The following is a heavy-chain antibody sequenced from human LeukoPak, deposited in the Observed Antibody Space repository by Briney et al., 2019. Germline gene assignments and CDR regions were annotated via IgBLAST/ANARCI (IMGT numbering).Heavy chain of an antibody. V-gene: IGHV4-59*12. CDR2: IYYSGST. CDR3: ARDLGSAQPGF. J-gene: IGHJ4*02. Sequence: PSETLSLTCTVSGGSISGYYWSWIRQPPGKGLEWIGYIYYSGSTNYNPSLKSRVTISVDISKNQFSLRLNSVTAADTAVYYCARDLGSAQPGFWGQGTLVTVSS. CDR1: GGSISGYY. D-gene: IGHD6-25*01.